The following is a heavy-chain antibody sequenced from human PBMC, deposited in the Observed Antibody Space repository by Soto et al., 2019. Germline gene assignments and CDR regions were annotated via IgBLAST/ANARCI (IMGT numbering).Heavy chain of an antibody. CDR3: ARGYSSGWYSYNWFAP. D-gene: IGHD6-19*01. V-gene: IGHV6-1*01. CDR1: VDSVSSNSAA. J-gene: IGHJ5*02. Sequence: SQTLSLTCVISVDSVSSNSAAWNWIKQSPSRGLEWLGRTYYRSKWYNDYAVSVKSRITINPDTSKNQFSLQLNSVTPEDTAVYYCARGYSSGWYSYNWFAPWGQGTLVTVSS. CDR2: TYYRSKWYN.